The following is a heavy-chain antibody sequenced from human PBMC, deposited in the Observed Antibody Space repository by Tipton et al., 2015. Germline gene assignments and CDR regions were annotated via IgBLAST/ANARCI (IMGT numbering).Heavy chain of an antibody. J-gene: IGHJ4*02. CDR3: AYQDYDSLTRDYQTVDY. D-gene: IGHD3-9*01. V-gene: IGHV4-38-2*01. Sequence: TLSLTCAVSAYSISSDYYWGWIRQPPGKGLEWIGSISHSGNTYYNPSLKSRVTMSRDTSKNQFSLKLTSVTAADTAVYYCAYQDYDSLTRDYQTVDYWGQGTLVTVSS. CDR1: AYSISSDYY. CDR2: ISHSGNT.